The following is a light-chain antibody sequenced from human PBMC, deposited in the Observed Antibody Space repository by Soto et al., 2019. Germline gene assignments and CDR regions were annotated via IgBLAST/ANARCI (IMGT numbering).Light chain of an antibody. J-gene: IGKJ1*01. CDR3: QQYKHWTRK. Sequence: EVVMTQSPATLSVSPGERATLSCRASQSVDSNLVWYQQKPGQAPRLLIYGASTRATGIPGRFSGSGFGTDFTLATSSLQSKDIAVYYCQQYKHWTRKFGQGTKVEIK. CDR1: QSVDSN. V-gene: IGKV3-15*01. CDR2: GAS.